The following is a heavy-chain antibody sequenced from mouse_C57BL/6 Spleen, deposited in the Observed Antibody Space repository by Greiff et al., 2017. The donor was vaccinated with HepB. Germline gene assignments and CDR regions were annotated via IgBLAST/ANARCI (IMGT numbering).Heavy chain of an antibody. V-gene: IGHV1-26*01. CDR3: ARSSDYYSSKYSFDY. J-gene: IGHJ2*01. CDR1: GYTFTDYY. D-gene: IGHD1-1*01. CDR2: INPNSGGT. Sequence: EVQLQQSGPELVKPGASVKISCKASGYTFTDYYMNWVKQSHGKSLEWIGDINPNSGGTSYNQKFKGKATLTVDKSSSTAYMELRSLTSEDSAVDYCARSSDYYSSKYSFDYWGQSTTLTVSS.